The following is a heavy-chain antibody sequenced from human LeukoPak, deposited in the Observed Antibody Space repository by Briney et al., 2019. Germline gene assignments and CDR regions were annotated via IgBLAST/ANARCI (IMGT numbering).Heavy chain of an antibody. Sequence: GGSLRLSCAASGFTFSSYSMNWVRQAPGKGLEWVSSISSSSSYIYYADSVKGRFTISRNNAKNSLYLQMSSLRAEDTAVYYCARNYYYDSSGYYPVSDWGQGTLVTVSS. D-gene: IGHD3-22*01. J-gene: IGHJ4*02. CDR3: ARNYYYDSSGYYPVSD. V-gene: IGHV3-21*01. CDR1: GFTFSSYS. CDR2: ISSSSSYI.